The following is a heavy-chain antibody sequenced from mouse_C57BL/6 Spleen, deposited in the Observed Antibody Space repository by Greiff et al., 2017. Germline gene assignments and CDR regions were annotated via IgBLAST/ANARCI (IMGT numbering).Heavy chain of an antibody. J-gene: IGHJ3*01. Sequence: QVQLQQSGAELVKPGASVKLSCKASGYTFTEYTIHWVKQRSGQGLEWIGWFYPGSGSIKYNEKFKDKATLTADKSSSTVYMELSRLTSEDSAVXFCARHEERPSYDGYYAWFAYWGQGTLVTVSA. CDR1: GYTFTEYT. CDR2: FYPGSGSI. D-gene: IGHD2-3*01. CDR3: ARHEERPSYDGYYAWFAY. V-gene: IGHV1-62-2*01.